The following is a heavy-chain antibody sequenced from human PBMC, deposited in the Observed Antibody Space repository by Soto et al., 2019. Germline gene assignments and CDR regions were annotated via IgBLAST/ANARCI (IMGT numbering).Heavy chain of an antibody. CDR2: IYWDDDK. D-gene: IGHD6-13*01. CDR3: AHTGGYSSSWYEGYYFDY. CDR1: GFSLSTSGVG. V-gene: IGHV2-5*02. Sequence: QITLKESGPTLVKPTQTLTLTCAFSGFSLSTSGVGVGWIRQPPGKALVWLALIYWDDDKRYRPSLKSRLTITKDTSKNQVVLTMTNMDPVDTATYYCAHTGGYSSSWYEGYYFDYWGQGTLVTVSS. J-gene: IGHJ4*02.